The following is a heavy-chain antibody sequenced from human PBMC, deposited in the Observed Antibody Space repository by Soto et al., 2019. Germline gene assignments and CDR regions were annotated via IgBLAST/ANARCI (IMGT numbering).Heavy chain of an antibody. CDR3: ARLPFTIFGVVNYYYYGMDV. J-gene: IGHJ6*02. D-gene: IGHD3-3*01. CDR2: IYYSGST. Sequence: SETLSLTCTGSGCSISSSSYYWGWIRQPPGKGLEWIGSIYYSGSTYYNPSLKSRVTISVDTSKNQFSLKLSSVTAADTAVYYCARLPFTIFGVVNYYYYGMDVWGQGTTVT. V-gene: IGHV4-39*01. CDR1: GCSISSSSYY.